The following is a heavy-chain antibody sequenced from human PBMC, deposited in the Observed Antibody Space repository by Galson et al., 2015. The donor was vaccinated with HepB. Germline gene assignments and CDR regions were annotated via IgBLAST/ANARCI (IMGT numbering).Heavy chain of an antibody. CDR3: ARDVVDSSAGAC. CDR1: GYTFTGYY. CDR2: INPNSGDT. D-gene: IGHD3-22*01. Sequence: SVKVSCKASGYTFTGYYMHWVRQAPGQGLEWMGRINPNSGDTNYAQKFQGRVTMTRDTSISTAYMELSRLRYDDTAVYYCARDVVDSSAGACWGQGTLVTVSS. V-gene: IGHV1-2*06. J-gene: IGHJ4*02.